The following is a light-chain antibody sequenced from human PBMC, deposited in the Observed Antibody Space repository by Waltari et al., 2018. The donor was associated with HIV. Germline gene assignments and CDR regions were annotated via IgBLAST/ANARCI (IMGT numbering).Light chain of an antibody. CDR1: SLRKYY. Sequence: SSELTQDPAVSVALGQTVRITCQGNSLRKYYARWYQQKPGQAPLFAVYGNDKRPSGIPDRFSGSSSGNTASLTITGAQAEDEADYYCNSRDNNGHHLVFAPGTTVTVL. V-gene: IGLV3-19*01. J-gene: IGLJ1*01. CDR2: GND. CDR3: NSRDNNGHHLV.